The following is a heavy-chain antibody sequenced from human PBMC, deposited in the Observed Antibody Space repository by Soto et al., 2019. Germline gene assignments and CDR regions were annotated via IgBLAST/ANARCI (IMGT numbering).Heavy chain of an antibody. CDR2: MSYDGDKK. CDR3: GGSAADV. Sequence: QVQLVESGGGVVRPGRSLRLSCAASGFSLSSYAMHWVRQAPGKGLEWVAVMSYDGDKKYFADSVKGRFTISRDSSKNTLYLQMNSLRAEDTAVYYCGGSAADVWGQGTPVTVSS. CDR1: GFSLSSYA. D-gene: IGHD2-15*01. V-gene: IGHV3-30*03. J-gene: IGHJ6*02.